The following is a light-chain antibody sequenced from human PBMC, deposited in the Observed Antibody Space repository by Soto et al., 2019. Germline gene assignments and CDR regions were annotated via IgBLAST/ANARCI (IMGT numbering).Light chain of an antibody. CDR1: QRFGSSN. V-gene: IGKV3-20*01. CDR2: STS. CDR3: QQYGNSPWT. J-gene: IGKJ1*01. Sequence: EIVLTQSPGTLSLSPGERGTLSCRASQRFGSSNLAWYQQKPGQAPRLLIYSTSSRATGIPDRFSGSGSGTDFTLTISRLEPEDFAVYYCQQYGNSPWTFGQRTKVDIK.